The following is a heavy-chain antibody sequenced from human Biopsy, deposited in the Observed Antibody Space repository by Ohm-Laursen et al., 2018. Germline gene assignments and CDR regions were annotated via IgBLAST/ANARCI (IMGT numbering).Heavy chain of an antibody. V-gene: IGHV4-59*01. CDR2: IYNTGST. CDR1: GGPFSSYY. D-gene: IGHD3-22*01. J-gene: IGHJ2*01. Sequence: SDTLSLTCTVSGGPFSSYYWNWIRQPPGKGLEWIGYIYNTGSTIYNPSIKSRVIMSVDTSKTHFSLRLRSVTPADTAIYYCARDRGYYSDRTVPGYFDLWGRGPLVTVSS. CDR3: ARDRGYYSDRTVPGYFDL.